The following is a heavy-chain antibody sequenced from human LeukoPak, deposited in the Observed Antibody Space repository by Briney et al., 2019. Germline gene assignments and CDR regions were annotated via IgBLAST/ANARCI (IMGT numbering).Heavy chain of an antibody. CDR1: GGSISSYY. V-gene: IGHV4-59*08. Sequence: PSETLSLTCTVSGGSISSYYWSWIRQPPGKGVEGIGYIYYSGSTNYNPSLKRRVAISVDTSKNQFSLKLSSVTAADTAVYYCARHTYYYGSGSYYFDAFDIWGQGTMVTVSS. J-gene: IGHJ3*02. D-gene: IGHD3-10*01. CDR2: IYYSGST. CDR3: ARHTYYYGSGSYYFDAFDI.